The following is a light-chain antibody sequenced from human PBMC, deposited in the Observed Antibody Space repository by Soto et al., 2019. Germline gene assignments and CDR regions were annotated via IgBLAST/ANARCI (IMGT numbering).Light chain of an antibody. V-gene: IGKV3-20*01. J-gene: IGKJ4*01. Sequence: EIVLTQSPDTLSLSPGERATLSCRASQSVSSSYLGWYQQKPGQAPRLLISGASSRATGIPDRFSGSGSGTDFTLTISRLEPEDFAVYYCQQYGSSPLTFGGGTKVEIK. CDR1: QSVSSSY. CDR2: GAS. CDR3: QQYGSSPLT.